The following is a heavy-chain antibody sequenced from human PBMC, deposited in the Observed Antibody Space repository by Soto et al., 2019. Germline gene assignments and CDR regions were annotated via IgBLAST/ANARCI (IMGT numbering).Heavy chain of an antibody. CDR3: ARGTPLLRFLEWLFPHYYGMDV. J-gene: IGHJ6*02. CDR2: INPNSGGT. V-gene: IGHV1-2*04. D-gene: IGHD3-3*01. Sequence: GASVKVSCKASGYTFTGYYMHWVRQAPGQGLEWMGWINPNSGGTNYAQKFQGWVTMTRDTSISTAYMELSRLRSDDTAVYYCARGTPLLRFLEWLFPHYYGMDVWRQGTTVTVSS. CDR1: GYTFTGYY.